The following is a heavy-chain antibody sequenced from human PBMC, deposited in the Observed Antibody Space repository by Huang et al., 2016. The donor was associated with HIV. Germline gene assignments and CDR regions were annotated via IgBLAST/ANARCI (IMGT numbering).Heavy chain of an antibody. CDR3: AKESRWFSDFDH. J-gene: IGHJ4*02. CDR1: GFQLSGFG. CDR2: ISYDGRVQ. V-gene: IGHV3-30*18. Sequence: QVHLVESGGGVVQPGGSLRLYCAASGFQLSGFGMHGVCKAPGKGVEWVAVISYDGRVQFYTDSVKGRFTISRDNSDNTLSLQMKGLRPDDTAVYYCAKESRWFSDFDHWGQGVLVSVSS. D-gene: IGHD2-15*01.